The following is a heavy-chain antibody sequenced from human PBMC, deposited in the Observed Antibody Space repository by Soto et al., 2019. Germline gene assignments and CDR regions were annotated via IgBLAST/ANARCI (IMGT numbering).Heavy chain of an antibody. CDR2: INPNNGNT. CDR3: ARDTYGNVYDSMGP. V-gene: IGHV1-18*01. Sequence: QVQMVQSGPEVKKPGASVKVSCKTSGYSFNFYGINWVRQAPGQGLEWMGWINPNNGNTNYTQKFQGRVTMTTDTSTSTAYMEVRSLRSDDTAVYYCARDTYGNVYDSMGPWGKGTLVTVSS. J-gene: IGHJ5*02. D-gene: IGHD3-22*01. CDR1: GYSFNFYG.